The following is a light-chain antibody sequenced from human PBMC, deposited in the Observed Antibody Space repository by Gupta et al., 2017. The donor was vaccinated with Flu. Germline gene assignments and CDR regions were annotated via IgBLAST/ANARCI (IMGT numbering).Light chain of an antibody. CDR2: QDT. CDR3: EARVSSTVV. V-gene: IGLV3-1*01. J-gene: IGLJ2*01. CDR1: DLWDKY. Sequence: SPGQTAIIPCSGADLWDKYTCWYRQTPGQSPVMVPFQDTNRPPGIPERFSGSNSGNAATLTISRTQAMEAPDYYCEARVSSTVVLGGGTQLT.